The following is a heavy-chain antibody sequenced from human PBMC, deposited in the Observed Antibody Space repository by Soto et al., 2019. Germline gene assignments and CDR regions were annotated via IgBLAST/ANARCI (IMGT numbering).Heavy chain of an antibody. J-gene: IGHJ3*02. Sequence: GGSLSVSWAAYDFSDCSNYIRWLPWARGKGLEGVCVIYSGGSTYYADPAKGRVTISRDNSKDTLYHKMNSLRAEDTAVYYCAREGITMVGGSRPARAFDIWGQGTMVTVS. CDR2: IYSGGST. CDR1: DFSDCSNY. D-gene: IGHD3-10*01. V-gene: IGHV3-66*01. CDR3: AREGITMVGGSRPARAFDI.